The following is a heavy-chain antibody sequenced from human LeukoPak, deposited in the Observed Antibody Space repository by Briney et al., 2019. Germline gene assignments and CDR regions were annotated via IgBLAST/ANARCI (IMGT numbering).Heavy chain of an antibody. D-gene: IGHD4-17*01. Sequence: TSETLSLTCAVYGGSFSGYYWSWIRQPPGKGREWIGEINHSGSTNYNPSLKSRVTISVDTSKSQFSLKLSSVTAADTAVYYCARGLAYGDRRSVGYWGQGTLVTVSS. J-gene: IGHJ4*02. CDR1: GGSFSGYY. CDR2: INHSGST. CDR3: ARGLAYGDRRSVGY. V-gene: IGHV4-34*01.